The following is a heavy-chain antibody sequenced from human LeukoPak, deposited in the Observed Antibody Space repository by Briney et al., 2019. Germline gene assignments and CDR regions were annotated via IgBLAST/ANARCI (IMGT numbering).Heavy chain of an antibody. CDR2: IPYDGSNK. CDR1: GFTFSNYG. CDR3: ARLGRETGYSSGWHYYYYYYMDV. V-gene: IGHV3-30*02. J-gene: IGHJ6*03. D-gene: IGHD6-19*01. Sequence: GGSLRLSCAASGFTFSNYGMHWVRQAPGKGLEWVAFIPYDGSNKYYADSVKGRFTISRDNAKNSLYLQMNSLRAEDTALYYCARLGRETGYSSGWHYYYYYYMDVWGKGTTVTVSS.